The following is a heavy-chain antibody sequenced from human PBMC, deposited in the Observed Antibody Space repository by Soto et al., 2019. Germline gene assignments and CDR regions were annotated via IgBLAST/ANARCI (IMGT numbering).Heavy chain of an antibody. CDR3: AHLRGYSGYELFDY. J-gene: IGHJ4*02. V-gene: IGHV2-70*12. D-gene: IGHD5-12*01. CDR2: IDWDDDK. Sequence: SGPTLVNPAQTLTLTCTFSGFSLKTSGVCVSWIRQPPGKALEWLARIDWDDDKYYSTSLKSRLTITKDTSKNQVVLTMTNMDPVDTATYYCAHLRGYSGYELFDYWGQGTLVTVSS. CDR1: GFSLKTSGVC.